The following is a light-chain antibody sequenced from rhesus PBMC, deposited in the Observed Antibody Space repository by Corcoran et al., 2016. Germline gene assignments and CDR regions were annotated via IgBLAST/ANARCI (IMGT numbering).Light chain of an antibody. CDR1: QDINGY. CDR3: QQYDSVPLT. CDR2: NTS. V-gene: IGKV1-37*01. Sequence: DIQMTQSPSSLSASVGDSVTLTLRASQDINGYLNWYQQKPGTAPKHLIYNTSYLANGVPSRFSGRGAWTEFTRTINGLQPEDLATYQCQQYDSVPLTFGGGTKVEIK. J-gene: IGKJ4*01.